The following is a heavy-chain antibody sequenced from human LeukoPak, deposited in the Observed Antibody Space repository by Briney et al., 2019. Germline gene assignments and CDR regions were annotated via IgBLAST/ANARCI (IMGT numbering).Heavy chain of an antibody. D-gene: IGHD5-12*01. V-gene: IGHV4-59*01. CDR3: AKDGAWLRFDD. CDR1: GGSITSYY. J-gene: IGHJ4*02. CDR2: IYYSGST. Sequence: SETLSLTCTVSGGSITSYYWSWIRQPPGKGLEWIGYIYYSGSTNYNPSLKSRVTISVDTSKNQFSLKLSSVTAADTAVCYCAKDGAWLRFDDWGQGILVSVSS.